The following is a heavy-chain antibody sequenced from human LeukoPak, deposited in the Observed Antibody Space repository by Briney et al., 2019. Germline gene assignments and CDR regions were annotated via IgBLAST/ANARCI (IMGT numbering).Heavy chain of an antibody. D-gene: IGHD1-1*01. V-gene: IGHV4-59*01. CDR3: AREGTSGTHLNWFDP. CDR2: IYGSGST. J-gene: IGHJ5*02. CDR1: GCSISSYY. Sequence: SETLSLTCTVSGCSISSYYWSWIRQPPGKGLEWIGHIYGSGSTNYNPSLTSRGTLSVDTYKNQLSLRLSYVTAADTAVYYCAREGTSGTHLNWFDPWGQGTLVTVSS.